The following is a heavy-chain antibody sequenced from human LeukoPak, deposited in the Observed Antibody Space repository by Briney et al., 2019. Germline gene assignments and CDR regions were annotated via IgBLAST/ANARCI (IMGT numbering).Heavy chain of an antibody. CDR1: GFTFETNT. D-gene: IGHD1-1*01. V-gene: IGHV3-23*01. Sequence: GGSLRLSCAGSGFTFETNTLTWVRQAPGKRPEWLSAITASGGPTYYADSVRGRFTISRDDSSSTLYLQMSGLRAEDTAVYYCARYRSTDAISEYWGQGTLVAVSS. CDR2: ITASGGPT. CDR3: ARYRSTDAISEY. J-gene: IGHJ4*02.